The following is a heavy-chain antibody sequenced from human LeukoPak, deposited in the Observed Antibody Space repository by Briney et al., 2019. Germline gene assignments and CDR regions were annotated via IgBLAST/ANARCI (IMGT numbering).Heavy chain of an antibody. J-gene: IGHJ4*02. CDR3: ARGVWRGYSYGVDRGFDY. CDR2: ISYDGSNK. CDR1: GFTFSSYA. V-gene: IGHV3-30*01. Sequence: GRSLRLSCAASGFTFSSYAMHWVRQAPGKGLEWVAVISYDGSNKYYADSVKGQFTISRDNSKNTLYLQMNSLRAEDTAVYYCARGVWRGYSYGVDRGFDYWGQGTLVTVSS. D-gene: IGHD5-18*01.